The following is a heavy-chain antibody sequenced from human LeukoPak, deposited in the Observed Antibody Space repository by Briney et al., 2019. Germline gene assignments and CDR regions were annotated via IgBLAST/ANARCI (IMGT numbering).Heavy chain of an antibody. D-gene: IGHD4-23*01. J-gene: IGHJ4*02. V-gene: IGHV3-53*01. CDR3: ARDDHGGNSY. Sequence: SGGSLRLSCAASGFTVSSNYMSWVRQAPGKGLEWVSVIYSGGTTYYADSVKGRFTISRDNSKNTLYLQMNSLRAEDTAVYYCARDDHGGNSYWGQGTLVTVSS. CDR2: IYSGGTT. CDR1: GFTVSSNY.